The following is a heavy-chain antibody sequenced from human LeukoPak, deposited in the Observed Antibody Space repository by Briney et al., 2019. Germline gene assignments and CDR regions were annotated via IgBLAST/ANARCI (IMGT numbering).Heavy chain of an antibody. J-gene: IGHJ4*02. Sequence: PGGSLRLSCAASGFTFSSYGIHWVRQAPGKGLEWVAVIWYDGSNEYYADSVKGRFTISRDNSKNTLYLQMDSLRAEDTAVYYCARGRLSMVRAPFDYWGQGTLVTVSS. V-gene: IGHV3-33*01. D-gene: IGHD3-10*01. CDR3: ARGRLSMVRAPFDY. CDR1: GFTFSSYG. CDR2: IWYDGSNE.